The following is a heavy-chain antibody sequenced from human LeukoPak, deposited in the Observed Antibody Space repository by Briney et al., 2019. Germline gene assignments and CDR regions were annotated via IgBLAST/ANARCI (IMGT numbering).Heavy chain of an antibody. Sequence: SETLSLTCTVSGGSISSYYWSWIRLPPGKGLEWVGYVYYSGSTNYNPSLKSRVTISVDTSKNQFSLRLSSVTAADTAVYYCARQYGSGAYYDGTFDYWGQGTLVTVSS. CDR3: ARQYGSGAYYDGTFDY. J-gene: IGHJ4*02. V-gene: IGHV4-59*01. D-gene: IGHD3-22*01. CDR1: GGSISSYY. CDR2: VYYSGST.